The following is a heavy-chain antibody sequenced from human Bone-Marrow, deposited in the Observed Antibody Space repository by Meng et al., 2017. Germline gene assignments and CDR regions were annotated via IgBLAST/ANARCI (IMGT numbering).Heavy chain of an antibody. V-gene: IGHV3-33*01. CDR3: ARDWRTRQYIAVAGQVIDY. J-gene: IGHJ4*02. CDR2: IWYDGSNK. D-gene: IGHD6-19*01. Sequence: GGSLRLSCAASGFTFSSYGMHWVRQAPGKGLEWVAVIWYDGSNKYYADSVKGRFTISRDNSKNTLYLQMNSLRAEDTAVYYCARDWRTRQYIAVAGQVIDYWGQGKLVT. CDR1: GFTFSSYG.